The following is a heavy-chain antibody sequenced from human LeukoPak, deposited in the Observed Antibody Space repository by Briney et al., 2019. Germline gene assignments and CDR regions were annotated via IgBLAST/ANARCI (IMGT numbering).Heavy chain of an antibody. D-gene: IGHD2-15*01. CDR3: AKDSGGTAVDLDY. Sequence: GGSLRLSCAASGFTFSSYAMSWVRQAPGKGLEWVSAISGSGGGIYYADSVKGRFTISRDNSKNTLYLQMSSLRVEDTAVYYCAKDSGGTAVDLDYWGQGTLVTVSS. J-gene: IGHJ4*02. V-gene: IGHV3-23*01. CDR2: ISGSGGGI. CDR1: GFTFSSYA.